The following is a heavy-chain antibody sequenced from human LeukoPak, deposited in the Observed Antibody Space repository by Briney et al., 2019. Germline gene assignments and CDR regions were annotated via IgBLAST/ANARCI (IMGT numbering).Heavy chain of an antibody. CDR2: ISSSSSTI. CDR1: GFTFSSYA. CDR3: ARGSRYSGYDYDY. Sequence: PGRSLRLSCAASGFTFSSYAMHWVRQAPGKGLEWVSYISSSSSTIYYADSVKGRFTISRDNAKNSLYLQINSLRAEDTAVYYCARGSRYSGYDYDYWGQGNLVTVSS. V-gene: IGHV3-48*01. J-gene: IGHJ4*02. D-gene: IGHD5-12*01.